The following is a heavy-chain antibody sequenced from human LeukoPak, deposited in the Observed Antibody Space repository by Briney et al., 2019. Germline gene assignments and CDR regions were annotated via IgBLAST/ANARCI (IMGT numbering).Heavy chain of an antibody. Sequence: PSETLSLTCAVYGGSFSGYYWSWIRQPPGKGLEWIGYIYYSGSTNYNPSLKSRVTISVDTSKNQFSLKLTSVTAADTAVYYCARQSGYSYGYHYWGQGTLVTVSS. CDR2: IYYSGST. D-gene: IGHD5-18*01. CDR3: ARQSGYSYGYHY. CDR1: GGSFSGYY. J-gene: IGHJ4*02. V-gene: IGHV4-59*01.